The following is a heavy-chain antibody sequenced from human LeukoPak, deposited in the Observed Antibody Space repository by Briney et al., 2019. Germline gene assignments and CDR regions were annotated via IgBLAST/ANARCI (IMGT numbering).Heavy chain of an antibody. CDR2: ISTSGDGT. D-gene: IGHD1-14*01. CDR3: AKAGDKLKVGPDY. Sequence: GGSLRLSCAASGLTFSSYAMSWVRQGPGKGLEWVSGISTSGDGTYYADSVKGRFTISRDNSKNTLYLQMNSLRGEDTAVYYCAKAGDKLKVGPDYWGQGTLVTVSS. CDR1: GLTFSSYA. V-gene: IGHV3-23*01. J-gene: IGHJ4*02.